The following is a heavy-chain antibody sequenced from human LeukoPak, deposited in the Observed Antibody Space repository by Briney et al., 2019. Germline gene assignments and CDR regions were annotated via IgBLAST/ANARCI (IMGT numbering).Heavy chain of an antibody. J-gene: IGHJ4*02. CDR1: GFTFSSYA. CDR2: ISGSGGST. V-gene: IGHV3-23*01. D-gene: IGHD7-27*01. CDR3: ARGTNWAFDS. Sequence: PGGSLRLSCAASGFTFSSYAMSWVRHAPGKGLECVSAISGSGGSTYYADSVKGRFTISRDNSKNTLYLQMKSLRDEDTAVYYCARGTNWAFDSWGQGTLVTVSS.